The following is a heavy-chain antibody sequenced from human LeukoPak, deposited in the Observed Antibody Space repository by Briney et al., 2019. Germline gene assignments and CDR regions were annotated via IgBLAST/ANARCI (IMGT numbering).Heavy chain of an antibody. D-gene: IGHD2-2*02. CDR1: GGSFSGYY. CDR2: INHSGST. CDR3: ARGRSDNYTPPDY. J-gene: IGHJ4*02. Sequence: SDTLSLTCAVYGGSFSGYYWSWLRQPPGKGLEWIGEINHSGSTYYNPSLKSRVTISVDTSKNQFSLKLSSVTAADTAVYYCARGRSDNYTPPDYWGQGTLVTVSS. V-gene: IGHV4-34*01.